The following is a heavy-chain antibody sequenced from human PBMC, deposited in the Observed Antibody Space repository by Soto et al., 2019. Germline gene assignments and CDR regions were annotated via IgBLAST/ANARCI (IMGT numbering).Heavy chain of an antibody. CDR1: GGTFSSYA. V-gene: IGHV1-69*13. Sequence: ASVKVSCKASGGTFSSYAISWVRQAPGQGLEWMGGIIPIFGTANYAQKFQGRVTITADESTSTAYMELSSLRSEDTAVYYCARDLGARAAAAGTSTGLPWGQGTLVTVSS. J-gene: IGHJ5*02. CDR2: IIPIFGTA. D-gene: IGHD6-13*01. CDR3: ARDLGARAAAAGTSTGLP.